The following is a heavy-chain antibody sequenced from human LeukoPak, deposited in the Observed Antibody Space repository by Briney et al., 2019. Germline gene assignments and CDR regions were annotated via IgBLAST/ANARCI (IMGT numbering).Heavy chain of an antibody. D-gene: IGHD4/OR15-4a*01. CDR2: ISSSSSTI. Sequence: GGSLRLSCAASGFTFSYYSMNWVRQAPGKGLEWVSYISSSSSTIYYADSVKGRFTISRDNAKNSLYLQMNSLRAEDTAVYYCASGGVPGTNIPDYWGQGTLVTVSS. J-gene: IGHJ4*02. V-gene: IGHV3-48*04. CDR3: ASGGVPGTNIPDY. CDR1: GFTFSYYS.